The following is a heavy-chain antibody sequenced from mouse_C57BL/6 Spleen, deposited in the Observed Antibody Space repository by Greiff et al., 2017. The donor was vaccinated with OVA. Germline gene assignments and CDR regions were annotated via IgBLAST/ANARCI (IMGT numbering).Heavy chain of an antibody. D-gene: IGHD1-1*01. CDR2: INPSSGYT. J-gene: IGHJ1*03. CDR1: GYTFTSYW. Sequence: QVQLKESGAELAKPGASVKLSCKASGYTFTSYWMHWVKQRPGQGLEWIGYINPSSGYTKYNQTFKDKATLTADKSSSTAYVQLSSLTYEDSAVYYCARVTTVVGGYFDVWGTGTTVTVSS. CDR3: ARVTTVVGGYFDV. V-gene: IGHV1-7*01.